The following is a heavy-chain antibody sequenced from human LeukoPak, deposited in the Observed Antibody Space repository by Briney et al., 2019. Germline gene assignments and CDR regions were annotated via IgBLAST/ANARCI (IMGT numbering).Heavy chain of an antibody. CDR3: AKGGYLGSGSYYHFDY. CDR1: GFTFSSYG. Sequence: PGRSLRLSCAASGFTFSSYGMHWVRQAPGKGLEWVAVISYDGSNKYYADSVKGRFTISRGNSKNTLYLQMNSLRAEDTAVYYCAKGGYLGSGSYYHFDYWGQGTLVTVSS. CDR2: ISYDGSNK. V-gene: IGHV3-30*18. D-gene: IGHD3-10*01. J-gene: IGHJ4*02.